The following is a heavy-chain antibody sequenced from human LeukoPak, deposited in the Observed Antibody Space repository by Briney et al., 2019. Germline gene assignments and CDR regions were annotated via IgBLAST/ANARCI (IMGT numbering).Heavy chain of an antibody. J-gene: IGHJ4*02. CDR2: ISSGGST. V-gene: IGHV3-23*01. Sequence: PGGSARLSCAASGFTFSSYAMSWVRQAPGKGLEWVSTISSGGSTYYADSVKGRFTISRDNSKNTLFLQMDSLRAEDTALYYCAKRITTQGGTGPGIVGATWGHHFDFWGQGALVTVSS. CDR1: GFTFSSYA. CDR3: AKRITTQGGTGPGIVGATWGHHFDF. D-gene: IGHD1-26*01.